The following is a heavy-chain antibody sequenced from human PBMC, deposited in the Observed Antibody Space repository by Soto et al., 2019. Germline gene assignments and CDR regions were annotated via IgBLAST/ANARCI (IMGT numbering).Heavy chain of an antibody. CDR1: GFTFTNYW. CDR3: ARGGNWFDP. Sequence: EVQLVEYGGALVQPGGSLRLSCAASGFTFTNYWMAWVRQAPGKGLEWVAHIDQGGGEKYYVDSVKGRFTISRDNAKNSLYLQMNSLRAEDTALYYCARGGNWFDPWGQGTLVTVSS. D-gene: IGHD3-10*01. J-gene: IGHJ5*02. V-gene: IGHV3-7*05. CDR2: IDQGGGEK.